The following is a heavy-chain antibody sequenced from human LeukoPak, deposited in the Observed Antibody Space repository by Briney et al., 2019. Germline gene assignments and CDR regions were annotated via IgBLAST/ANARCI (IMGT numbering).Heavy chain of an antibody. V-gene: IGHV4-59*11. CDR2: ISYIGST. CDR1: GGSISSHY. D-gene: IGHD4-17*01. J-gene: IGHJ3*02. Sequence: SETLFLTCTVSGGSISSHYWSWIRQPPGKGLEWIGYISYIGSTNYNPSLKSRVTISVDTSKNQFSLKLSSVTAADTAVYYCARDPTTVTKGLDIWGQGTMVTVSS. CDR3: ARDPTTVTKGLDI.